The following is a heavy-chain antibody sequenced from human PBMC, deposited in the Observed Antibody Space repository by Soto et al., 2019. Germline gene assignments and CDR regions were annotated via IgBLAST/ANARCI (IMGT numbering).Heavy chain of an antibody. CDR1: GGSISSGGYY. Sequence: QVQLQESGPGLVKPSQTLSLTCTVSGGSISSGGYYWSWIRQHPGKGLEWIGYIYYSGSTYYNPXXXXXXXXXXXXXKNQFSLKLSSVTAADTAVYYCARLTPPYRVDYWGQGTLVTVSS. CDR3: ARLTPPYRVDY. J-gene: IGHJ4*02. D-gene: IGHD7-27*01. V-gene: IGHV4-31*01. CDR2: IYYSGST.